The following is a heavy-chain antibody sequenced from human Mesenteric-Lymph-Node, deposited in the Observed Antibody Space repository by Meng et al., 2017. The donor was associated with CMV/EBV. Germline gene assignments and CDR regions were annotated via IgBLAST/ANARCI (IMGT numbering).Heavy chain of an antibody. V-gene: IGHV3-23*03. CDR3: ARGDLMGLQGYYFDY. J-gene: IGHJ4*02. CDR2: IYSGGSST. Sequence: GESLKISCAASGFTFSSYAMSWVRQAPGKGLEWVSVIYSGGSSTYYADSVKGRFTISRDNSKNTLYLQMNSLRAEDTAVYYCARGDLMGLQGYYFDYWGQGTLVTVSS. CDR1: GFTFSSYA. D-gene: IGHD2-8*01.